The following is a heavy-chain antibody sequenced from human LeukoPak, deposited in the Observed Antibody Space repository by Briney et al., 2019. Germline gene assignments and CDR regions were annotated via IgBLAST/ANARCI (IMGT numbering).Heavy chain of an antibody. CDR2: IYYSGST. Sequence: PSETLSLTCTVSGGSISSYYWSWIRQPPGKGLEWIGYIYYSGSTNYNPSLKSRVTISVDTSKNQFSLKLSSVTAADTAVYYCARDKYGDSPSYYYYYYMDVWGKGATVTVSS. CDR3: ARDKYGDSPSYYYYYYMDV. J-gene: IGHJ6*03. D-gene: IGHD4-17*01. CDR1: GGSISSYY. V-gene: IGHV4-59*01.